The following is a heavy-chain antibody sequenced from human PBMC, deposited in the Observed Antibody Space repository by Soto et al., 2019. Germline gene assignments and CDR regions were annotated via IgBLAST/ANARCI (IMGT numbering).Heavy chain of an antibody. V-gene: IGHV4-30-2*01. CDR2: IYQSGVT. J-gene: IGHJ5*02. CDR3: AGMPYTSGLRFDA. CDR1: GDSYSISTFS. D-gene: IGHD6-19*01. Sequence: SETLSLTCNMSGDSYSISTFSWSWIRQPPGKALQWIGFIYQSGVTSYNPSLASRVSISLDRSNNQCSLKLKSVTAADTAVYFCAGMPYTSGLRFDAWGPGTLVTVSS.